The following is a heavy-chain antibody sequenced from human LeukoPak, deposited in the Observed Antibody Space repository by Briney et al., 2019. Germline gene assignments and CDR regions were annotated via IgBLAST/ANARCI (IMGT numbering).Heavy chain of an antibody. Sequence: GGSLRLSCAASGFTFSSYWMNWVRQAPGKGLEWVANIKHDGSNKYYADSVKGRFTISRDNSKNTLYLQMNSLRAEDTAVYYCAKGGVGYCSSTSCPIVRYWGQGTLVTVSS. J-gene: IGHJ4*02. V-gene: IGHV3-30*02. D-gene: IGHD2-2*01. CDR3: AKGGVGYCSSTSCPIVRY. CDR1: GFTFSSYW. CDR2: IKHDGSNK.